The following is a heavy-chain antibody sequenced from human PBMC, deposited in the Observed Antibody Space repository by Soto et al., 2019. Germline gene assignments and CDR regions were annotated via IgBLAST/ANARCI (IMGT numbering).Heavy chain of an antibody. CDR1: GFTVSSNY. CDR3: ARNGDSSDYRGWFAP. V-gene: IGHV3-66*01. CDR2: IYSGGTT. Sequence: EVQLVESGGGLVQPGGSLRLSCAASGFTVSSNYMSWVRQAPGKGLEWVSVIYSGGTTYYADSVKGRFTISRDNSRNGLYLQMNSRRAADTPVYYWARNGDSSDYRGWFAPWGQGTLVTVSS. J-gene: IGHJ5*02. D-gene: IGHD3-22*01.